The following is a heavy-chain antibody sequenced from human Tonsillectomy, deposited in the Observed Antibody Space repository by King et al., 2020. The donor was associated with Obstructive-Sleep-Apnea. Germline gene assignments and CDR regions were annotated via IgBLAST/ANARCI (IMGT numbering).Heavy chain of an antibody. D-gene: IGHD1-26*01. V-gene: IGHV3-33*01. CDR2: IWYDGSIE. Sequence: VQLVESGGGVVQPGKSLRLSCVASGFTFSGFAMHWVRQAPGKGLEWVAIIWYDGSIEFYADSVKGRFTISRETSKNTLYLQMNSLRAEDTAVYYCARDTKLGAYSGSYPDCWGQGTLVTVSS. CDR3: ARDTKLGAYSGSYPDC. J-gene: IGHJ4*02. CDR1: GFTFSGFA.